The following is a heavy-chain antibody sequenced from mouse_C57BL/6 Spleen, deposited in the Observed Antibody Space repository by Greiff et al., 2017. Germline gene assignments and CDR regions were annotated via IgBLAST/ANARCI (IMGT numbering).Heavy chain of an antibody. D-gene: IGHD3-2*02. Sequence: QVTLKVSGPGILQPSPTLSLTCSFSGFSLSTFGMGVVWIRQPSGKGLEWLAHIWWDDDKYYNPALKSRLTNSKETSKTQVFLRIANVDTADTATYYCARMDPGTAQAPFYAMDYWGQGTSVTVAS. CDR1: GFSLSTFGMG. J-gene: IGHJ4*01. CDR3: ARMDPGTAQAPFYAMDY. CDR2: IWWDDDK. V-gene: IGHV8-8*01.